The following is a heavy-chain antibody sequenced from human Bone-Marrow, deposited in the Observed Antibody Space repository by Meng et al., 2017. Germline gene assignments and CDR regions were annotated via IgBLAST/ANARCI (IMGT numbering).Heavy chain of an antibody. CDR2: INHSGST. Sequence: QGQLQQCGAGLLKPSETLSLTCAVYGGSFSGYYWSWIRQPPGKGLEWIGEINHSGSTNYNPSLKSRVTISVDTSKNQFSLKLSSVTAADTAVYYCARVGYSGSRVTSYYFDYWGQGTLVTVSS. CDR3: ARVGYSGSRVTSYYFDY. D-gene: IGHD1-26*01. J-gene: IGHJ4*02. CDR1: GGSFSGYY. V-gene: IGHV4-34*01.